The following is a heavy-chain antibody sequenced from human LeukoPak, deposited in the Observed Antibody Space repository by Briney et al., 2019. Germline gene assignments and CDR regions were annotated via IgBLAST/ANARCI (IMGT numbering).Heavy chain of an antibody. J-gene: IGHJ4*02. CDR1: GFTFSSYG. CDR3: AKDRDSSSWFGYYFDY. Sequence: GGSLRLSCAASGFTFSSYGMRWVRQAPGKGLEWVAFIRYDGSNKYYADSVKGRFTISRDNSKNTLYLQMNSLRAEDTAVYYCAKDRDSSSWFGYYFDYWGQGTLVTVSS. CDR2: IRYDGSNK. D-gene: IGHD6-13*01. V-gene: IGHV3-30*02.